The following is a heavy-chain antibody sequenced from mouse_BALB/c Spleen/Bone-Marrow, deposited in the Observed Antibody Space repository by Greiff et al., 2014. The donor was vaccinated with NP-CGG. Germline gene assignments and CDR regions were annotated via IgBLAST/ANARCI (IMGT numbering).Heavy chain of an antibody. CDR2: IDPANGNT. CDR1: GFNIKDTY. CDR3: ARYYYGNSYFDY. J-gene: IGHJ2*01. V-gene: IGHV14-3*02. D-gene: IGHD1-1*01. Sequence: EVQLQQSGAELVKPGASVKLSCKASGFNIKDTYMHWVKQRPEQGLEWIGRIDPANGNTKYDPKFQGKATITAYTSSNTAYLQLSSLTSEDTADYYCARYYYGNSYFDYWGQGTTLTVSS.